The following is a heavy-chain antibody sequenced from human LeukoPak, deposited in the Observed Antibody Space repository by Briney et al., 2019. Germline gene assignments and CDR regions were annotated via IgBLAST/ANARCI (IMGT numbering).Heavy chain of an antibody. Sequence: QPGGSVRLSCAASGFTFDDYAMPWVRQAPGKGLEWVSGISWNSGSIGYADSVKGRFTISRDNAKNSLYLQMNSLRAEDTALYYCAKEGHPDAFDIWGQGTMATVSS. J-gene: IGHJ3*02. CDR1: GFTFDDYA. CDR2: ISWNSGSI. CDR3: AKEGHPDAFDI. V-gene: IGHV3-9*01.